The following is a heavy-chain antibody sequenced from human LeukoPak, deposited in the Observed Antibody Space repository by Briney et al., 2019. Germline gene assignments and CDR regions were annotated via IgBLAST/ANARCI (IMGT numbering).Heavy chain of an antibody. V-gene: IGHV3-33*01. CDR2: IWYDGSNK. CDR1: GSTFSSYG. D-gene: IGHD4-17*01. J-gene: IGHJ6*02. Sequence: GGSLRLSCAASGSTFSSYGMHWVRQAPGKGLEWVAVIWYDGSNKYYADSVKGRFTISRDNSKNTLYLQMNSLRAEDTAVYYCARANYGDYVRYYYYGMDVWGQGTTVTVSS. CDR3: ARANYGDYVRYYYYGMDV.